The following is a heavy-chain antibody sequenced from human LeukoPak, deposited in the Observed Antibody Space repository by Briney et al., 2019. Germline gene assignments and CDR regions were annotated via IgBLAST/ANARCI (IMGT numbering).Heavy chain of an antibody. J-gene: IGHJ5*02. CDR1: GYTFTGYY. Sequence: GASVKVSCKASGYTFTGYYMHWVRQAPGQGLEWMGWINPNSGGTNYAQKFQGRVTMTRDTSISTAYMELSRLRSDDTAVYYCARDSGDYDFWSGYGWFDPWGQGTLVTVSS. CDR2: INPNSGGT. CDR3: ARDSGDYDFWSGYGWFDP. D-gene: IGHD3-3*01. V-gene: IGHV1-2*02.